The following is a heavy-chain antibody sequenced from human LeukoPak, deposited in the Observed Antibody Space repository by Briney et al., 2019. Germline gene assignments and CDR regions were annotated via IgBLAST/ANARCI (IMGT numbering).Heavy chain of an antibody. D-gene: IGHD1-14*01. CDR3: VRDDRNHEDLFDY. CDR1: GFTFNRYA. CDR2: ISYDGSTK. V-gene: IGHV3-30-3*01. J-gene: IGHJ4*02. Sequence: PGRSLRLSCAASGFTFNRYAMHWVRQAPGKGLEWVALISYDGSTKNYVDSVRGRFTISRDNSKNTLYLQMNSLRPDDTAVYYCVRDDRNHEDLFDYWGQGTLVTVSS.